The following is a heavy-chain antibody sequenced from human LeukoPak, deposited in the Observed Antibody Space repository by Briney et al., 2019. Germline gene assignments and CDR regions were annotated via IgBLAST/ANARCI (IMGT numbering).Heavy chain of an antibody. CDR1: GGSFSGYY. CDR3: ARGTHYYDSSGYPLYYYYMDV. J-gene: IGHJ6*03. Sequence: SETLSLTCAVYGGSFSGYYWSWIRQPPGKGLEWIGEINHSGSTNYNPSLKSRVTISVDTSKNQFSLKLSSVTAADTAVYYCARGTHYYDSSGYPLYYYYMDVWGKGTTVTVSS. CDR2: INHSGST. D-gene: IGHD3-22*01. V-gene: IGHV4-34*01.